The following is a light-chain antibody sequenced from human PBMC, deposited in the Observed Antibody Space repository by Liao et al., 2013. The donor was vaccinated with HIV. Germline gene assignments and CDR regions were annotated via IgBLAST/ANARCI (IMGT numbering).Light chain of an antibody. CDR2: KDS. J-gene: IGLJ1*01. Sequence: SYELTQPPSVSVAPGKTARITCGGNNIGSKSVHWYQQKPGQAPVLVIYKDSERPSGIPERFSGSSSGTTATLAIGGVQAEDEADYYCQSADSSGTYVFGTGTKVTVL. V-gene: IGLV3-25*03. CDR3: QSADSSGTYV. CDR1: NIGSKS.